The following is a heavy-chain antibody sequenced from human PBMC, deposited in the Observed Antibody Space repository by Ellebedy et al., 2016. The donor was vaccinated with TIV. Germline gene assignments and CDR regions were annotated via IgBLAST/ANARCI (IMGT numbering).Heavy chain of an antibody. V-gene: IGHV4-39*01. CDR3: ARLWYTSGWYPRE. CDR2: IYYSGST. Sequence: MPSETLSLTCTVSGGSVNSGSYYWGWFRQPPGKGLEWIGTIYYSGSTYYNPSLESRVTMFVDTSKNQFSLNLSSVTAADTAVYYCARLWYTSGWYPREWGQGTLVTVSS. CDR1: GGSVNSGSYY. D-gene: IGHD6-19*01. J-gene: IGHJ4*02.